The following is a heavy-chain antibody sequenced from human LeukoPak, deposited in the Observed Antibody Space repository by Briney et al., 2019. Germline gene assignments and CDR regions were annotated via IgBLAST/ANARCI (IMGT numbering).Heavy chain of an antibody. CDR2: MYYSGST. V-gene: IGHV4-39*01. Sequence: PSETLSLTCTVSGGSISNSSYYWGWIRQPPGKGLEWIGSMYYSGSTYYNPSLKSRATISVDTSRNQFSLKLSSVTAADTAVYYCARQAGGTSGPFDYWGQGTLVTVSS. J-gene: IGHJ4*02. CDR1: GGSISNSSYY. CDR3: ARQAGGTSGPFDY. D-gene: IGHD4-23*01.